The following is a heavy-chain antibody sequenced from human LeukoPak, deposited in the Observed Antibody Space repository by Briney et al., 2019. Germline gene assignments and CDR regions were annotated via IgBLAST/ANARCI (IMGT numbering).Heavy chain of an antibody. CDR2: ISGSGAST. Sequence: GGSLRLSCAASGFTFNSYAMNWVRQAPGRGLEGVSGISGSGASTSYADSVKGRFTISRDNSRNTIYLQMNSLRAEDTAVYFCAKDRQRMGADFDYWGQGTLVTVSS. D-gene: IGHD1-26*01. J-gene: IGHJ4*02. CDR1: GFTFNSYA. CDR3: AKDRQRMGADFDY. V-gene: IGHV3-23*01.